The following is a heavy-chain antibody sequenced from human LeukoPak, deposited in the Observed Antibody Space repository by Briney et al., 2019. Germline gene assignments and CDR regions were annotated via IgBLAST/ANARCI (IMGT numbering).Heavy chain of an antibody. Sequence: ASVKVSCKSSGYTFTSYGISWVRQAPGQGLEWMGWITAYNGNTNYAQKTKGRVTMTTDTSTSTAYMKLRSLRSDDPAVYYCASKYSNYGHHYYYYYYMDVWGKGTTVTVSS. J-gene: IGHJ6*03. V-gene: IGHV1-18*01. CDR1: GYTFTSYG. CDR2: ITAYNGNT. D-gene: IGHD4-11*01. CDR3: ASKYSNYGHHYYYYYYMDV.